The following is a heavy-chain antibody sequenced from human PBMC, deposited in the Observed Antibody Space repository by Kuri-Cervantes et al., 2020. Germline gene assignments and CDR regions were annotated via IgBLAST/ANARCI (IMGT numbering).Heavy chain of an antibody. CDR2: IWYDGSNK. CDR3: ARAPIAVAGDYYYYYGMDV. Sequence: GGSLRLSCAASGFTFSSYAMHWVRQAPGKGLEWVAVIWYDGSNKYYADSVKGRFTISRDNSKNTLYLQMNSLRAEDTAVYYCARAPIAVAGDYYYYYGMDVWGQGTTVTVSS. D-gene: IGHD6-19*01. CDR1: GFTFSSYA. V-gene: IGHV3-33*08. J-gene: IGHJ6*02.